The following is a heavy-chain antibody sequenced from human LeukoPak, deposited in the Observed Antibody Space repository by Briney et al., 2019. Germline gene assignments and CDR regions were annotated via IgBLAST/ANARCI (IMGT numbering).Heavy chain of an antibody. J-gene: IGHJ4*02. CDR3: GRAYPPLRTSSAGDL. CDR2: ISGLSTHI. V-gene: IGHV3-69-1*02. Sequence: GGSLRLSCSASGFTFSDYDMNWVRQAPGKGLEWVSSISGLSTHIYYGDSVKGRFSISRDNAKNLVYLQMNSLGVEDTAIYCCGRAYPPLRTSSAGDLWGQGILVTVSS. CDR1: GFTFSDYD. D-gene: IGHD3-16*01.